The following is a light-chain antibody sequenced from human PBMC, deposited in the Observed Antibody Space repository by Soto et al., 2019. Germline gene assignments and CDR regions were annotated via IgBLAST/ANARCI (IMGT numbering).Light chain of an antibody. CDR1: SSDVGGFNY. CDR2: DVS. V-gene: IGLV2-14*01. CDR3: SSYTSSSTPFV. Sequence: QSALTQPASVSGSPGQSITISCTGTSSDVGGFNYVSWFQQHPGKAPKLMIYDVSNRPSGVSSRFSGSKSGSTASLTISGLQAEDEADYYCSSYTSSSTPFVFGTGTQLTVL. J-gene: IGLJ7*01.